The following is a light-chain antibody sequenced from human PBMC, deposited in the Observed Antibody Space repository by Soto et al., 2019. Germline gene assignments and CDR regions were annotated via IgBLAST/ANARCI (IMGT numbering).Light chain of an antibody. V-gene: IGKV3-15*01. J-gene: IGKJ4*01. CDR1: QSVSSN. CDR3: QHYHNWPPVT. Sequence: EIVMTQSPATLSVSPGERATLSCRASQSVSSNLAWYQQKPGQAPRLLIFGASTRATGIPARFSGSGSGTEFTLTISRLQSDDFAVYYCQHYHNWPPVTFGGGTKVEIK. CDR2: GAS.